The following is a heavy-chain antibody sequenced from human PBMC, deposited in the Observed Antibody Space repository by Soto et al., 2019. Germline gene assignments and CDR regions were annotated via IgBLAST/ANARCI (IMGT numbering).Heavy chain of an antibody. CDR1: GYTFTSYG. V-gene: IGHV1-18*01. D-gene: IGHD2-15*01. CDR2: ISAYNGNT. J-gene: IGHJ4*02. Sequence: GASVKVSCKASGYTFTSYGTSWVRQAPGQGLEWMGWISAYNGNTNYAQKLQGRVTMTTDTSTSTAYMELRSLRSDDTAVYYCAGGYCSGGSCYSGLFDYWGQGTLVTVSS. CDR3: AGGYCSGGSCYSGLFDY.